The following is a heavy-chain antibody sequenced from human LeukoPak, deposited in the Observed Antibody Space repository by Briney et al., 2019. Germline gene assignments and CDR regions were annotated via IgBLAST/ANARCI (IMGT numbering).Heavy chain of an antibody. V-gene: IGHV3-64*01. Sequence: PGGSLRLSCAASGFTFSSYAMHWVRQAPGKGLEYVSAISSNGGSTYYANSVKGRFTISRDNSKNTLYLQMGSLRAEDMAVYYCARDQADYVWGGYRTYNWFDPWGQGTLVTVSS. CDR3: ARDQADYVWGGYRTYNWFDP. D-gene: IGHD3-16*02. CDR2: ISSNGGST. J-gene: IGHJ5*02. CDR1: GFTFSSYA.